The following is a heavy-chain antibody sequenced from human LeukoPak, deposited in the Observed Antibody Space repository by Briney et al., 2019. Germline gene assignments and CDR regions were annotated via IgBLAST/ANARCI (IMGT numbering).Heavy chain of an antibody. D-gene: IGHD3-22*01. Sequence: GGSLRLSCAASGFTFSSYSMNWVRQAPGKGLEWVSSISSSSSYIYYADSVKGRFTISRDNAKNSLYLQMNSLRAEDTAVYYCARYDSSGYRPFVDYWGQGTLVTVSS. CDR1: GFTFSSYS. CDR3: ARYDSSGYRPFVDY. J-gene: IGHJ4*02. CDR2: ISSSSSYI. V-gene: IGHV3-21*01.